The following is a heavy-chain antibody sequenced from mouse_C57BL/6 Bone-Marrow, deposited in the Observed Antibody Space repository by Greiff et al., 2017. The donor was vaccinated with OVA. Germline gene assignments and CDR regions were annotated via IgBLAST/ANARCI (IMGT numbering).Heavy chain of an antibody. Sequence: QVQLKQSGAELVKPGASVKISCKASGYAFSSYWMNWVKQRPGKGLEWIGQIYPGDGDTNYNGKFKGKATLTADKSSSTAYMQLSSLTSEDSAVYFCARRATAQAGFAYWGQGTLVTVSA. J-gene: IGHJ3*01. CDR3: ARRATAQAGFAY. CDR2: IYPGDGDT. V-gene: IGHV1-80*01. CDR1: GYAFSSYW. D-gene: IGHD3-2*02.